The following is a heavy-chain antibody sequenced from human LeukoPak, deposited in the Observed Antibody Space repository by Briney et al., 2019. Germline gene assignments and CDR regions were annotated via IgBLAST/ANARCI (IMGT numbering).Heavy chain of an antibody. V-gene: IGHV4-59*01. D-gene: IGHD6-6*01. CDR1: GGSISSYY. J-gene: IGHJ3*02. CDR3: ARGSIAARNDAFDI. CDR2: IYYSGTT. Sequence: SETLSLTCTVSGGSISSYYWNWIRKPPGKGLEWIGYIYYSGTTNYNPSLKSRVTISVDTSKNQFSLKLSFVTAADTAVYYCARGSIAARNDAFDIWGQGTMVTVSS.